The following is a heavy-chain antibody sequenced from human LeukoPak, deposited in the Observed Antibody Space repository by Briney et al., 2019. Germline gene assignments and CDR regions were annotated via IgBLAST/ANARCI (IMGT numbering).Heavy chain of an antibody. CDR3: ARRNYYGSGTDY. CDR2: IYYSGST. Sequence: SETLSLTCTVSGGSISSSSYYWGWIRQPSGKGLEWIGSIYYSGSTYYNPSLKSRVTISVDTSKNQFSLKLSSVTAADTAVYYCARRNYYGSGTDYWGQGTLVTVSS. CDR1: GGSISSSSYY. D-gene: IGHD3-10*01. J-gene: IGHJ4*02. V-gene: IGHV4-39*01.